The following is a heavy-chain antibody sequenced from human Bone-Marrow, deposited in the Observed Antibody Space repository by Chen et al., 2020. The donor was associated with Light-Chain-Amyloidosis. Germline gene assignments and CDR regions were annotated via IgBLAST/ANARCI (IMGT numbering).Heavy chain of an antibody. CDR3: ATLRGSYYSGDAFDI. J-gene: IGHJ3*02. V-gene: IGHV1-24*01. CDR2: FDPEDGET. Sequence: QVQLVQSGAEVKKPGASVKVPCKVSGSPPPELSLHWVRQAPGNGLEWMGGFDPEDGETIYAQKFQGRVTMTEDTSTDTAYMELSSLRSEDTAVYYCATLRGSYYSGDAFDIWGQGTMVTVSS. D-gene: IGHD3-10*01. CDR1: GSPPPELS.